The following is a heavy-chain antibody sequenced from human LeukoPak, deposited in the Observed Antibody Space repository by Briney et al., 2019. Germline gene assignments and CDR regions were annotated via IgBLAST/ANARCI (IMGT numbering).Heavy chain of an antibody. Sequence: ASVKVSCKASGYTFTGYYMHWVRQAPGQGLEWMGWINPNSGGTNYAQKFQGWVTMTRDTSISTAYMEPSRLRSDDTAVYYCARAPHRCSGGSCLDYWGQGTLVTVSS. J-gene: IGHJ4*02. CDR3: ARAPHRCSGGSCLDY. CDR1: GYTFTGYY. D-gene: IGHD2-15*01. CDR2: INPNSGGT. V-gene: IGHV1-2*04.